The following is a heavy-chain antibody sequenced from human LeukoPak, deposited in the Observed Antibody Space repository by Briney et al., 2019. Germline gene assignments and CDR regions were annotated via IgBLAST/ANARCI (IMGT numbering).Heavy chain of an antibody. CDR3: ASYGDLRGGAFDI. D-gene: IGHD4-17*01. V-gene: IGHV4-59*12. CDR2: IYYSGST. Sequence: PSETLSLTCTVSGGSISSYYWSWIRQPPGKGLEWIGYIYYSGSTNYNPSLKSRVTISVDTSKNQFSLKLSSVTAADTAVYYCASYGDLRGGAFDIWGQGTMVTVSS. CDR1: GGSISSYY. J-gene: IGHJ3*02.